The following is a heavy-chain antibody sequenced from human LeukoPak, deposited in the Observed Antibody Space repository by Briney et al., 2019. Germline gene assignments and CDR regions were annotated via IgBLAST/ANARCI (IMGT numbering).Heavy chain of an antibody. CDR3: ARVGTLVRGVIIPYYFDY. CDR2: IYYSRST. J-gene: IGHJ4*02. CDR1: GGSISSSSYY. Sequence: PSETLSLTCTVSGGSISSSSYYRGWIRQPPGKGLEWIGNIYYSRSTYYNPSLKSRVTISVDKSKNQFSLKLSSVTAADTAVYYCARVGTLVRGVIIPYYFDYWGQGTLVTVSS. D-gene: IGHD3-10*01. V-gene: IGHV4-39*07.